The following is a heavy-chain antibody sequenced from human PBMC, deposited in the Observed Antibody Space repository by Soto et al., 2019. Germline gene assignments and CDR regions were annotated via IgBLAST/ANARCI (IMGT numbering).Heavy chain of an antibody. Sequence: QITLKESGPTLVKPTQTLTLTCTFSGFSLSTSGVGVGWIRQPPGKALEWLALIYWDDDKRYSPSLKSRLTISKDPSKNPVLLTMTNTDPVDTATYSCAHLSLLLAFDIWGQGTIVTVSS. CDR1: GFSLSTSGVG. CDR2: IYWDDDK. V-gene: IGHV2-5*02. D-gene: IGHD3-3*01. J-gene: IGHJ3*02. CDR3: AHLSLLLAFDI.